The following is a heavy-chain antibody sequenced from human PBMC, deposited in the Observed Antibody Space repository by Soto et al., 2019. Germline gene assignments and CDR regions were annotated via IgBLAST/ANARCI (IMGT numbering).Heavy chain of an antibody. CDR3: ARGWNQDY. V-gene: IGHV4-34*01. CDR1: GGSFSGYY. D-gene: IGHD1-1*01. J-gene: IGHJ4*02. CDR2: INHSGST. Sequence: PSETLSLTCAVYGGSFSGYYCGWIRQPPGKGLEWIGEINHSGSTNYNPSLKSRVTISVDTSKNQFSLKLSSVTAADTAVYYCARGWNQDYWGQGTLVTVSS.